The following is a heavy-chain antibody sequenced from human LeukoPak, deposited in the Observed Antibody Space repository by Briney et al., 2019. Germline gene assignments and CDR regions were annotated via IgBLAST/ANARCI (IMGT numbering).Heavy chain of an antibody. J-gene: IGHJ4*02. Sequence: GGSLRLSCLASGFAFSRFDMHWVRHPLGRGLEWVSGIDTAGDTYYPDSVKGRFTISRENVKNSIYLHMNSLRAGDTAVYFCVRADTSGWPDLDYWGQGTLVTVSS. D-gene: IGHD6-19*01. CDR3: VRADTSGWPDLDY. V-gene: IGHV3-13*01. CDR1: GFAFSRFD. CDR2: IDTAGDT.